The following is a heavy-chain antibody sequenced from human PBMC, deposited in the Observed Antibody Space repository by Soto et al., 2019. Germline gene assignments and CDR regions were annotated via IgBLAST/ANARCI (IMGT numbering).Heavy chain of an antibody. Sequence: SETLYLTCGVSSGSISSRNWWSWVRQPPGKGLEWIGEISHSGRTNYNPSLESRVTMSVDKSRNQFYLKLNFVTAADTAVYYCATQTYSYNWHHWGQGTLVTVSS. CDR3: ATQTYSYNWHH. D-gene: IGHD1-1*01. V-gene: IGHV4-4*02. J-gene: IGHJ5*02. CDR2: ISHSGRT. CDR1: SGSISSRNW.